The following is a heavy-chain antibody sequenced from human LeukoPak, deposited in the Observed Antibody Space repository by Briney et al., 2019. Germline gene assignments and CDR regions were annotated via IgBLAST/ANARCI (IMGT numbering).Heavy chain of an antibody. CDR2: IWYDGSNK. CDR3: ARGRPHGNDY. CDR1: GFTFSSYG. D-gene: IGHD4-23*01. J-gene: IGHJ4*02. Sequence: PGGSLRLSCAASGFTFSSYGMHWVRQAPGKGLEWVAVIWYDGSNKYYADSVKGRFSISRDNAKNTLYLQMNSLRVEDTAVYYCARGRPHGNDYWGQGTLVTVSS. V-gene: IGHV3-33*01.